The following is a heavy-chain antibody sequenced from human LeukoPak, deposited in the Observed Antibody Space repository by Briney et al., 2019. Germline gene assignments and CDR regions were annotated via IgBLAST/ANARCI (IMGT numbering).Heavy chain of an antibody. J-gene: IGHJ5*02. CDR1: GGSISSYY. D-gene: IGHD2-15*01. Sequence: PSETLSLTCTVSGGSISSYYWSWIRQPPGKGLEWIGYIYYSGSTNYNPSLKSRVTISVDTSKNLFSLKLSSVTAADTAVYYCARDPYCSGGSCYSGWFDPWGQGTLVTVSS. V-gene: IGHV4-59*01. CDR2: IYYSGST. CDR3: ARDPYCSGGSCYSGWFDP.